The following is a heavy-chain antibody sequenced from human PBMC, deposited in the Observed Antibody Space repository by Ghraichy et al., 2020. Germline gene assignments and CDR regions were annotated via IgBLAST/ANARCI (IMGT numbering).Heavy chain of an antibody. V-gene: IGHV3-30-3*01. Sequence: GGSLRLSCAASGFTFSSYAMHWVRQAPGKGLEWVAVISYDGSNKYYADSVKGRFTISRDNSKNTLYLQMNSLRAEDTAVYYCARVAQLRFLEWFSDYWGQGTLVTVSS. J-gene: IGHJ4*02. CDR1: GFTFSSYA. D-gene: IGHD3-3*01. CDR2: ISYDGSNK. CDR3: ARVAQLRFLEWFSDY.